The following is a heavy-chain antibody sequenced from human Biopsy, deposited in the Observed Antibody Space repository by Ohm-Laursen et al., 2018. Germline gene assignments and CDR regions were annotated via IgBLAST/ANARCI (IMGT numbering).Heavy chain of an antibody. CDR2: ISYTGST. CDR3: AREDYYTWFDP. Sequence: SETLSLTCTVSGGFISSSSYYWGWIRQPPGKGLEWIGSISYTGSTHDNPSLTSRVTISVDTSKNQFSLRLSSVTSADTAVYYCAREDYYTWFDPWGQGTLVTVSS. J-gene: IGHJ5*02. V-gene: IGHV4-39*07. D-gene: IGHD2/OR15-2a*01. CDR1: GGFISSSSYY.